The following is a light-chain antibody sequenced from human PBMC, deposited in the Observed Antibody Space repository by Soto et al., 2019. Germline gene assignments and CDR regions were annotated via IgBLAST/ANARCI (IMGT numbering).Light chain of an antibody. J-gene: IGLJ1*01. Sequence: QAVLTQPASVSGSPGQSITISCTGTSSDVGGYNHVSWYQQHPGKAPKLMIHEVSNRPSGVSNRFSGSKSGNTASLTISGLQAEDEADYYCSSYTTYTSYVFGTGTKLTVL. CDR3: SSYTTYTSYV. CDR1: SSDVGGYNH. V-gene: IGLV2-14*01. CDR2: EVS.